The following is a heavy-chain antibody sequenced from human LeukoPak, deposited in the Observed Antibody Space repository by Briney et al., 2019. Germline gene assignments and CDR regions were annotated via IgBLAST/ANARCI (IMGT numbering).Heavy chain of an antibody. Sequence: AASVTVSCKASRYTFTGYYMHWVRQAPGQGLEWMGWIYPNSGGTNYAQKFQGRVTMTRDTSISTAYMELSRLRSDDTAVYYCARSDQFPYYMDVWGKGTTVTVSS. D-gene: IGHD2-2*01. CDR1: RYTFTGYY. J-gene: IGHJ6*03. CDR3: ARSDQFPYYMDV. V-gene: IGHV1-2*02. CDR2: IYPNSGGT.